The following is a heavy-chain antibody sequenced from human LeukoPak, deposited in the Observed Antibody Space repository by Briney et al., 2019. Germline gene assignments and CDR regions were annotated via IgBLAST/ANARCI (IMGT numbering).Heavy chain of an antibody. CDR2: IKQDGSEK. J-gene: IGHJ4*02. D-gene: IGHD2-2*01. V-gene: IGHV3-7*01. CDR1: GFTVSSNY. CDR3: ARIVPAACFDY. Sequence: PGGSLRLSCAASGFTVSSNYMSWVRQAPGKGLEWVANIKQDGSEKYYVDSVKGRFTISRDNAKNSLYLQMNSLRAEDTAVYYCARIVPAACFDYWGQGTLVTVSS.